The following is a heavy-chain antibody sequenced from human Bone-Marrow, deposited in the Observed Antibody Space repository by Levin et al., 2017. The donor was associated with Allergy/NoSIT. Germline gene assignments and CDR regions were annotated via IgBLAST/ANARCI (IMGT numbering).Heavy chain of an antibody. CDR3: TILRGANY. CDR1: GVSFSRFW. V-gene: IGHV3-7*01. D-gene: IGHD2-8*01. J-gene: IGHJ4*02. CDR2: INEDGSQK. Sequence: ASVKVSCGGSGVSFSRFWMMWVRQARGKGLEWVATINEDGSQKYYLDSVKGRFTISRDTGYNSMYLQMNDLRDDDTALYYCTILRGANYWGQGTLVTVSS.